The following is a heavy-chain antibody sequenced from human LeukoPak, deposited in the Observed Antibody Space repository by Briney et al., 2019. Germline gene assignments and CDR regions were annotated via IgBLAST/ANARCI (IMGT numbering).Heavy chain of an antibody. CDR3: ARGQLYGVKSFYFDY. V-gene: IGHV3-48*01. J-gene: IGHJ4*02. D-gene: IGHD2-2*01. Sequence: GGSLRLSCAASGFTFSSYTMNWVRQAPGKGLEWVSYISSSSSPKFYADSVKGRFTVSRDNAKNSLYLQMNSLRAEDTAVYYCARGQLYGVKSFYFDYWGQGTLVTVSS. CDR2: ISSSSSPK. CDR1: GFTFSSYT.